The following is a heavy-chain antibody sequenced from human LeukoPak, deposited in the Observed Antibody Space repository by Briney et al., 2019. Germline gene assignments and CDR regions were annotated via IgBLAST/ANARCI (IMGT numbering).Heavy chain of an antibody. CDR2: IYYSGST. CDR1: GDSVSNGNYY. J-gene: IGHJ4*02. Sequence: SETLSLTCTVSGDSVSNGNYYWSWLRQPPGKALEWIGYIYYSGSTYYNPSLEGRVTISVDTSKNQFSVKLRSVTAADTAVYYCARSQDYYGSGDYWSQGTLVTVSS. CDR3: ARSQDYYGSGDY. V-gene: IGHV4-61*01. D-gene: IGHD3-10*01.